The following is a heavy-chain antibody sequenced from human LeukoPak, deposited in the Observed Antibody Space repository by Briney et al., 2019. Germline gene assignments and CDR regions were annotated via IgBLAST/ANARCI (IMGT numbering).Heavy chain of an antibody. CDR1: GFSFRTGYY. J-gene: IGHJ4*02. D-gene: IGHD3-22*01. V-gene: IGHV4-38-2*01. CDR3: ARVGRGYYRNPFDY. CDR2: VYHSGST. Sequence: PSETLSLTCAVSGFSFRTGYYWGWIRQPPGKGLEWIGSVYHSGSTYYSPSLKSRVTISVDTAKNQFSLKLTPVTAADTAVYYCARVGRGYYRNPFDYWGQGILVTVSS.